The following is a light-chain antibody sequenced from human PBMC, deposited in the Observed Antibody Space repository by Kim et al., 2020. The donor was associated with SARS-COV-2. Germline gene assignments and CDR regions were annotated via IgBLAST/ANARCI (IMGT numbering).Light chain of an antibody. J-gene: IGKJ4*01. CDR3: QQYNKWPPLT. Sequence: EIVMTQSPATLSVSPGERATLSCRASQSVSSNLAWYQQKPGQAPRLIIYGASTRATGIPDRFSGSGSGTEFTLTLSNLQSEDFAVYFCQQYNKWPPLTFGGGTKVDI. CDR2: GAS. CDR1: QSVSSN. V-gene: IGKV3-15*01.